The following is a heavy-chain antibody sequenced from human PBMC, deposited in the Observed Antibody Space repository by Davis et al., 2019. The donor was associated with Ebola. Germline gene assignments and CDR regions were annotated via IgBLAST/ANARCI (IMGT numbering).Heavy chain of an antibody. CDR2: IYYSWTT. CDR1: GGSFSGYY. J-gene: IGHJ4*02. CDR3: TRHFCSGGSCYPDY. Sequence: MPSETLSLTCAVYGGSFSGYYWNWIRQPPGKGLEWIGYIYYSWTTNYNPSLKSRVTMSRDTSKNQLSLKLSSVTAADTAIYYCTRHFCSGGSCYPDYWGQGTLVTVSS. D-gene: IGHD2-15*01. V-gene: IGHV4-59*08.